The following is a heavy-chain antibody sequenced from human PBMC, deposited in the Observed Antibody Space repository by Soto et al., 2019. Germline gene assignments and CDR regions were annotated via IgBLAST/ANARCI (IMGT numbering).Heavy chain of an antibody. CDR2: IIPIFGTA. V-gene: IGHV1-69*13. J-gene: IGHJ5*02. CDR3: ASSTYDFWSGYLNWFDP. CDR1: GGTFSSYA. Sequence: SVKVSCKASGGTFSSYAISWVRQAPGQGLEWMGGIIPIFGTANYAQKFQGRVTITADESTSTAYMELSSVTAADTAVYYCASSTYDFWSGYLNWFDPWGQGTLVTVSS. D-gene: IGHD3-3*01.